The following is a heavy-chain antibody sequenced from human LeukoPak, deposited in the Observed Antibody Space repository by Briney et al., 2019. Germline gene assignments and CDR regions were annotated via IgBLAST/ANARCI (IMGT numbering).Heavy chain of an antibody. CDR1: GGSISSSSYY. CDR2: INHSGST. J-gene: IGHJ4*01. CDR3: ARGKGGYDR. V-gene: IGHV4-39*07. Sequence: SETLSLTCTVSGGSISSSSYYWGWIRQPPGKGLEWIGEINHSGSTNYNPSLKSRVTISVDTSKNQFSLKLSSVTAADTAVYYCARGKGGYDRRGXXTLVTVSS. D-gene: IGHD5-12*01.